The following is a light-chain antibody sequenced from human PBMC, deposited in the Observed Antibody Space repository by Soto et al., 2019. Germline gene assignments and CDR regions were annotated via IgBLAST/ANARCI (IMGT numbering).Light chain of an antibody. CDR2: SVT. CDR1: RSDVGGYNY. CDR3: SSHTSSNTVV. V-gene: IGLV2-14*01. Sequence: QSALTQPASVSGSPGQSITISCTGTRSDVGGYNYVSWYQQHPGKAPKLIIYSVTYRPSGVSSRFSGSKSGDTASLTISGLQAEDDADYYCSSHTSSNTVVFGGGTKLTVL. J-gene: IGLJ3*02.